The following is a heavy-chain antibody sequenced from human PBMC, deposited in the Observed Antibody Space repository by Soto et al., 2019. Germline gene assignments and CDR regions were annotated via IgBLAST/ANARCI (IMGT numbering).Heavy chain of an antibody. Sequence: ASVKVSCKASGYTFTSYAMHWVRQAPGQRLEWMGWINAGNGNTKYSQKFQGRVTITRDTSASTAYMELSSLRSEDTAVYYCAGDPTNRVLRYFDWLLGYFDYWGQGTLVTVSS. CDR3: AGDPTNRVLRYFDWLLGYFDY. V-gene: IGHV1-3*01. D-gene: IGHD3-9*01. CDR1: GYTFTSYA. J-gene: IGHJ4*02. CDR2: INAGNGNT.